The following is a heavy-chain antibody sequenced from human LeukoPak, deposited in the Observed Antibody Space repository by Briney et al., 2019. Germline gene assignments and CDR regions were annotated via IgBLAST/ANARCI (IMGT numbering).Heavy chain of an antibody. J-gene: IGHJ4*02. CDR1: GDSFSIISSSSSY. CDR3: ASRLRGLLLGEYHYFDY. V-gene: IGHV4-39*01. CDR2: IYSSGST. D-gene: IGHD3-22*01. Sequence: SETLSLTCTVSGDSFSIISSSSSYWGWIRQPPGKGLEWIGSIYSSGSTYFNSSLKSRVTISVDTSKDEFSLNLSSVTAADTAVYYCASRLRGLLLGEYHYFDYWGQGTLVTVSS.